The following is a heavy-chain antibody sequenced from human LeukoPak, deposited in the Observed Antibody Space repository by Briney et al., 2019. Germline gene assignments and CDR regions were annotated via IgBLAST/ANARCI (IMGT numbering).Heavy chain of an antibody. CDR3: AKAKDYDFWSGYYIPPLDY. V-gene: IGHV3-23*01. Sequence: PGGSLRLSCAASGFTFSSYAMSWVRQAPGKGLVWVSAISGSGGSTYYADSVKGRFTISRDNSKNTLYLQMNSLRAEDTAVYYCAKAKDYDFWSGYYIPPLDYWGQGTLVTVSS. CDR1: GFTFSSYA. CDR2: ISGSGGST. J-gene: IGHJ4*02. D-gene: IGHD3-3*01.